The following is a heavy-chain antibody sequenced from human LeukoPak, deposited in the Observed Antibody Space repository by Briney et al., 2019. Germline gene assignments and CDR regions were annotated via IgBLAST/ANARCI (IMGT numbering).Heavy chain of an antibody. CDR2: INGRGTST. J-gene: IGHJ4*02. Sequence: GGSLRLSCTGSGFASGFSFSNYAMDWVRQAPGKGLEWVSGINGRGTSTYYRDSVKGRFTISRDNSNNTLFLEMTSLGADDTAVYFCAKELWFGELAADFWGQGALVTVPS. CDR3: AKELWFGELAADF. D-gene: IGHD3-10*01. V-gene: IGHV3-23*01. CDR1: GFSFSNYA.